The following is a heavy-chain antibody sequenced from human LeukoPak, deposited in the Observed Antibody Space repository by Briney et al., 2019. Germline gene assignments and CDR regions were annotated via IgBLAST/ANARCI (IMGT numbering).Heavy chain of an antibody. V-gene: IGHV4-61*05. CDR2: GHYSGST. Sequence: SETLTLTCTVSGGSISSSSYYWGWIRQPPGRGLEWIGYGHYSGSTNYNSSLKSRVTISVDTSKNQFSLKLTSVTAADTAVYYCARHVGGTTYDYWGQGTLVTVSS. D-gene: IGHD1-7*01. J-gene: IGHJ4*02. CDR1: GGSISSSSYY. CDR3: ARHVGGTTYDY.